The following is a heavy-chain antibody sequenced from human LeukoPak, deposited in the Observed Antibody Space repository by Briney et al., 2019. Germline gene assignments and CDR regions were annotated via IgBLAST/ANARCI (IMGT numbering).Heavy chain of an antibody. V-gene: IGHV1-69*13. CDR3: ASGSSQIEIVGVLDY. Sequence: VASVKVSCKASGGTFSSYAISWVRPAPGQGLEWMGGIIPIFGTANYAQKFQGRVTITADESTSTAYMELSSLRSEDTAVYYCASGSSQIEIVGVLDYWGQGTLVTVSS. CDR1: GGTFSSYA. D-gene: IGHD3-10*01. J-gene: IGHJ4*02. CDR2: IIPIFGTA.